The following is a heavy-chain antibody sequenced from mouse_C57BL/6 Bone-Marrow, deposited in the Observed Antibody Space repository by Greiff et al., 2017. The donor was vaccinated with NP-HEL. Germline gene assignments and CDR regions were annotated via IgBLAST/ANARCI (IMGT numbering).Heavy chain of an antibody. V-gene: IGHV1-64*01. Sequence: QVQLKQPGAELVKPGASVKLSCKASGYTFTSYWMHWLKQRPGQGLEWIGMIHPNSGSTNYNEKFKSKATLTVDKSSSTAYMQLSSLTSEDSAVYYCAKEGDGYYFYWGQGTLVTVSA. J-gene: IGHJ3*01. D-gene: IGHD2-3*01. CDR1: GYTFTSYW. CDR2: IHPNSGST. CDR3: AKEGDGYYFY.